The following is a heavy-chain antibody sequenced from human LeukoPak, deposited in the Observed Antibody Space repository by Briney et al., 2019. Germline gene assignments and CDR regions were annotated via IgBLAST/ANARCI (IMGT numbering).Heavy chain of an antibody. J-gene: IGHJ4*02. D-gene: IGHD3-10*01. CDR3: ARGAWDYGSGSYPYDY. V-gene: IGHV4-39*07. Sequence: PSETLSLTCTVSGGSIRSSSYYWGWIRQPSGKGLEWIGSMYSSGSTYYNPSLKSRVTISVDTSKNQFSLKLSSVTAADTAVYYCARGAWDYGSGSYPYDYWGQGTLVTVSS. CDR1: GGSIRSSSYY. CDR2: MYSSGST.